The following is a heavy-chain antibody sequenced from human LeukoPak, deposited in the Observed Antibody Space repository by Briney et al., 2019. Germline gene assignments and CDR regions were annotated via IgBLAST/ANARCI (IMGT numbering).Heavy chain of an antibody. D-gene: IGHD6-13*01. CDR2: IYSGGST. CDR3: ARGSRGFHYYYYYMDV. Sequence: GGSLRLSCAASGFTVGSNYMSWVRQAPGKGLEWVSVIYSGGSTYYADSVKGRFTISRDNSKNTLYLQMNGLRAEDTAVYYCARGSRGFHYYYYYMDVWGKGTTVTVSS. J-gene: IGHJ6*03. V-gene: IGHV3-53*01. CDR1: GFTVGSNY.